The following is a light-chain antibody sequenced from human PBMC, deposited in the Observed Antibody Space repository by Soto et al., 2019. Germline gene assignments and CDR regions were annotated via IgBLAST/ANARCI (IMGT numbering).Light chain of an antibody. CDR1: SSDVGGYKF. CDR3: STFGGTGV. J-gene: IGLJ1*01. Sequence: QSALTQPASVSGSPGQSITISCTGTSSDVGGYKFVSWYQQHPGKAPKLMIYEVSNRPSGVSNRFSGSKSGNTASLTISGLQAEDEADYYCSTFGGTGVFGTGTKLTVL. V-gene: IGLV2-14*01. CDR2: EVS.